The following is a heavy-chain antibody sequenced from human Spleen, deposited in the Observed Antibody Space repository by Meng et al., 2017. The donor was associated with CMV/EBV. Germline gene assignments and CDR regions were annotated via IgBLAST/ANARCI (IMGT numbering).Heavy chain of an antibody. CDR2: IKQDGSEK. Sequence: GESLKISCAASGFTFSSYWMSWVRQAPGKGLEWVANIKQDGSEKYYVDSVKGRFTISRDNAKNSLYLQMNSLRAEDTAVYYCAREVAHCSSTSCINWFDPWGQGTLVTVSS. CDR1: GFTFSSYW. V-gene: IGHV3-7*01. J-gene: IGHJ5*02. CDR3: AREVAHCSSTSCINWFDP. D-gene: IGHD2-2*01.